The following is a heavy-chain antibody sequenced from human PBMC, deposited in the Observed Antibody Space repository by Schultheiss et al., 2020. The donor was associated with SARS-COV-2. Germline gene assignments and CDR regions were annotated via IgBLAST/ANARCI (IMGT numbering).Heavy chain of an antibody. Sequence: GSLRLSCAASGFTFSSYAMSWVRQAPGKGLEWIGSIYYSGSTYYNPSLKSRVTISVDTSKNQFSLQLNSVTPEDTAVYYCARGELRFLEWGHSNFDYWGQGTLVTVSS. J-gene: IGHJ4*02. CDR1: GFTFSSYA. V-gene: IGHV4-39*07. D-gene: IGHD3-3*01. CDR3: ARGELRFLEWGHSNFDY. CDR2: IYYSGST.